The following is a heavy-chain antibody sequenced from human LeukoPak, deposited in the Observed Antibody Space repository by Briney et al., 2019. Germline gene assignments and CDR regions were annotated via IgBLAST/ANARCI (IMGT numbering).Heavy chain of an antibody. CDR3: ARGAYSSGWAYFDH. V-gene: IGHV3-21*01. CDR1: GFTFSTYS. CDR2: ISSSSSFR. J-gene: IGHJ4*02. D-gene: IGHD6-19*01. Sequence: GRSLRLSCVASGFTFSTYSMNWVRQAPGKGLEWVSCISSSSSFRYYADSVKGRFTISRDNAKNSVYLHMDSLRAEDTAVYYCARGAYSSGWAYFDHWGQGTLVTVSS.